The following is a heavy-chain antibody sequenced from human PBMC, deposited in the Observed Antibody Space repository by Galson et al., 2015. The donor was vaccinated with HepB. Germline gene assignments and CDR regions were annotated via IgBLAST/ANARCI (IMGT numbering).Heavy chain of an antibody. Sequence: SVTVSCKASGGSFSTFAFNWVRQAPGQGLEWMGTFIPIFATANYAQKFQDRVTITADKSTTTAYMELTSLRPEDTAGYYCARGVGRGRRYSDSWQKDYYDMDVWGQATTVTAS. CDR1: GGSFSTFA. CDR2: FIPIFATA. D-gene: IGHD6-13*01. J-gene: IGHJ6*02. CDR3: ARGVGRGRRYSDSWQKDYYDMDV. V-gene: IGHV1-69*06.